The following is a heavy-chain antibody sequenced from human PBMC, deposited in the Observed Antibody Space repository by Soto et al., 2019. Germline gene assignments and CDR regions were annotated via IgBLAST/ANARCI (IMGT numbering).Heavy chain of an antibody. CDR3: ARGGGGYFDY. V-gene: IGHV3-23*01. CDR1: GFTFSSYA. J-gene: IGHJ4*02. CDR2: ISGSGGST. Sequence: PGGSLRLSCAASGFTFSSYAMSWVRQAPGKGLEWVSAISGSGGSTYYADSVKGRFTISRDNAKNSLYLQMNSLRAEDTAVYYCARGGGGYFDYWGQGTLVTVSS. D-gene: IGHD3-16*01.